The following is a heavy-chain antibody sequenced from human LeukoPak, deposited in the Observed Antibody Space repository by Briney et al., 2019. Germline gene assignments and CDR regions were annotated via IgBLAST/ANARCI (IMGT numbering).Heavy chain of an antibody. CDR2: LNHSGST. J-gene: IGHJ6*03. CDR3: ARVTYGDYHYYYMDV. V-gene: IGHV4-34*01. D-gene: IGHD4-17*01. Sequence: PSETLSLTCGVSGGSFGNYYWTWVRQFSGKRLEWIGELNHSGSTNYNPSLKSRVTISVDTSKNQFSLKLYSVTAADTAVYYCARVTYGDYHYYYMDVWGKGTTVTISS. CDR1: GGSFGNYY.